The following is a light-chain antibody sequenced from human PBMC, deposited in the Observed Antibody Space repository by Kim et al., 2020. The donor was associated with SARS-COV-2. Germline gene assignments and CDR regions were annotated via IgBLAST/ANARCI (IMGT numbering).Light chain of an antibody. V-gene: IGKV3-20*01. CDR1: QSVTANY. CDR2: GAS. J-gene: IGKJ5*01. CDR3: QQYGSSPIT. Sequence: EIVLTQSPGTLSLSPGERATLSCRASQSVTANYLAWSQQKPGQAPRLLIYGASSRATGIPDRFSGSGSGTDFTLTISRLEPEDFAVYYCQQYGSSPITFGQGTRLEIK.